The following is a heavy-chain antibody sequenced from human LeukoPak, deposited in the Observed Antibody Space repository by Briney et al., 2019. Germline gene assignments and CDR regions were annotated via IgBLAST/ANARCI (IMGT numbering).Heavy chain of an antibody. V-gene: IGHV4-59*01. Sequence: SETLSLTCTVSGGSISSYYWSWIRQPPGKGLEWIGYFYYSGSTNYNPSLKSRVTISVDTSKNQFSLKLSSVTAADTAVYYCARGSPVGSYPYYYYGMDVWGQGTTVTVSS. J-gene: IGHJ6*02. CDR1: GGSISSYY. CDR2: FYYSGST. D-gene: IGHD1-26*01. CDR3: ARGSPVGSYPYYYYGMDV.